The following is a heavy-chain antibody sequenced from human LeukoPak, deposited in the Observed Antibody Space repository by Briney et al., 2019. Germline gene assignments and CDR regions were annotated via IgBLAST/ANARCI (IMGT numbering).Heavy chain of an antibody. CDR2: ISGSSDHT. CDR1: GFTFGDYY. J-gene: IGHJ3*01. CDR3: ARDGFSSGWFN. Sequence: GGSLRLSCAASGFTFGDYYMSWIRQAPGKGLEWISSISGSSDHTPYADFLKGRVTISRDNAKNSLYLQLNSLSVEDTAVYYCARDGFSSGWFNWGQGTMVTVSS. D-gene: IGHD6-19*01. V-gene: IGHV3-11*06.